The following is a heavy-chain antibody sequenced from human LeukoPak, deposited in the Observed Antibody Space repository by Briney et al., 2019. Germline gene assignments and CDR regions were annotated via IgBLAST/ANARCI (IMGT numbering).Heavy chain of an antibody. D-gene: IGHD4-17*01. J-gene: IGHJ3*02. V-gene: IGHV3-23*01. Sequence: GGSLRLSCTASGLTFSNYATTWVRQAPEKGLEWVSSITGSGRGTYYADSVKGRFSVSRDNSQNTVFLHMNSLRADDTALYYCSKDPNGDYVGAFDMWGPGTMVTVSS. CDR1: GLTFSNYA. CDR2: ITGSGRGT. CDR3: SKDPNGDYVGAFDM.